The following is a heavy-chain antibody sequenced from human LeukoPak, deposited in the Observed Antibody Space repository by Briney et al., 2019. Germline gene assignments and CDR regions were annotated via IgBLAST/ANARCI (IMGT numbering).Heavy chain of an antibody. Sequence: SETLSLTCTVSGGSVSAYYWNWIRQPPGKGLEWIGYIYRTGITSYNPSLKSRVNISIDTSKNQFSLNLNSVTAPDTAVYHCARAPSDWGATNWFDPWGQGPLVRVSS. J-gene: IGHJ5*02. V-gene: IGHV4-59*02. D-gene: IGHD1-26*01. CDR3: ARAPSDWGATNWFDP. CDR2: IYRTGIT. CDR1: GGSVSAYY.